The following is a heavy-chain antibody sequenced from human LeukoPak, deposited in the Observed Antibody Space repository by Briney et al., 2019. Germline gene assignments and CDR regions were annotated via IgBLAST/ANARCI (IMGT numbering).Heavy chain of an antibody. D-gene: IGHD2-2*01. CDR2: IIPIFGTA. Sequence: SVKVSYKASGGTFSSYAISWVRQAPGQGLEWMGGIIPIFGTANYAQKFQGRVTITADESTSTAYMELSSLRSEDTAVYYCARGIVVVPAAPGEVYYYYGMDVWGQGTTVTVSS. CDR1: GGTFSSYA. V-gene: IGHV1-69*01. J-gene: IGHJ6*02. CDR3: ARGIVVVPAAPGEVYYYYGMDV.